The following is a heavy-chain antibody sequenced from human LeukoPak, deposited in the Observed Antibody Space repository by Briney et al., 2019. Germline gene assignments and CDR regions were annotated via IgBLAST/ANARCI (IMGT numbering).Heavy chain of an antibody. Sequence: PSETLSLTCGVSGDSISSDGHSWSWIRQPPGKGLEWVGYIYHSGAAYHNPSLKSRPALSVDTSNNQFSLRLRSVTAADTAVYYCVRGVGGEYFYFDRWGQGALVTVSS. CDR3: VRGVGGEYFYFDR. CDR2: IYHSGAA. D-gene: IGHD1-26*01. J-gene: IGHJ4*02. V-gene: IGHV4-30-4*07. CDR1: GDSISSDGHS.